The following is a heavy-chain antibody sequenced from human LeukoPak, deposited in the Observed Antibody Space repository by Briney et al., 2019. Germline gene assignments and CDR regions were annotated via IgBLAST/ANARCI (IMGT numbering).Heavy chain of an antibody. CDR2: INPNSGGT. Sequence: GASVKVSCKASGYTVTAYYMHWVRQAPGQGLEWMGWINPNSGGTNYAQKFQGRVTMTRDTSISTAYMELSRLSSDDTAVYYCARGVDTPQGMPYFDYWGQGTLVTVSS. D-gene: IGHD2-2*01. V-gene: IGHV1-2*02. CDR3: ARGVDTPQGMPYFDY. J-gene: IGHJ4*02. CDR1: GYTVTAYY.